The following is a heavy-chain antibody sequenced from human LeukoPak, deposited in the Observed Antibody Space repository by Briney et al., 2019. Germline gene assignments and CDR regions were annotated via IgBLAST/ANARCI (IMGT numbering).Heavy chain of an antibody. CDR3: ARAQGPYSSSSDAFDI. D-gene: IGHD6-6*01. CDR1: GFTFNNYG. CDR2: ISGGGGST. Sequence: GGSLRLSCAASGFTFNNYGMNWVRQAPGKGLEWVSGISGGGGSTYYADSVKGRFTISRDNAKNSLYLQMNSLRAEDTAVYYCARAQGPYSSSSDAFDIWGQGTMVTVSS. J-gene: IGHJ3*02. V-gene: IGHV3-23*01.